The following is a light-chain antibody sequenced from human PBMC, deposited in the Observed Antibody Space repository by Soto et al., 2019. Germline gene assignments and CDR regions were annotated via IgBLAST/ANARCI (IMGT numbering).Light chain of an antibody. Sequence: DIQMPQSPSILSASVGDRVTITCRASQSIRSWLAWYQQKPGKAPKLLIYDAYSLESGVPSRFSGRRSGTAFTLTIVGLQPEDFATYYCQQYESYSPLTFGGGTKVVIK. J-gene: IGKJ4*01. CDR1: QSIRSW. CDR2: DAY. CDR3: QQYESYSPLT. V-gene: IGKV1-5*01.